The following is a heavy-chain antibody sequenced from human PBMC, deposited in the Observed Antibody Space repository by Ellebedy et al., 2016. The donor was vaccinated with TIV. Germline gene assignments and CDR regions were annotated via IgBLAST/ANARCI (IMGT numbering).Heavy chain of an antibody. J-gene: IGHJ5*02. V-gene: IGHV4-59*08. CDR1: GGAIGTYY. D-gene: IGHD2-21*02. Sequence: SETLSLTCIVSGGAIGTYYWSWVRQSPGKGLEWIGYVDHIGKTNDNPSFKSRATISVDTPKNQFSLKLKSVTAADTALYFCARTTRLGDFVFGAWGQGILVSVSS. CDR2: VDHIGKT. CDR3: ARTTRLGDFVFGA.